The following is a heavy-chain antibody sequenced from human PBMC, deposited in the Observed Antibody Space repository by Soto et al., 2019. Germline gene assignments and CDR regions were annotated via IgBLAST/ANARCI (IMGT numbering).Heavy chain of an antibody. Sequence: GESLKISCKGSGYSFTSYWIGWVRQMPGKGLEWMGIIYPGDSDTRYSPSFHGQVTISADKSISTAYLQWSSLKASDTAMYYCARYKAVAGPAYYYYGMDVWGQGTTVTVSS. V-gene: IGHV5-51*01. CDR1: GYSFTSYW. J-gene: IGHJ6*02. D-gene: IGHD6-19*01. CDR3: ARYKAVAGPAYYYYGMDV. CDR2: IYPGDSDT.